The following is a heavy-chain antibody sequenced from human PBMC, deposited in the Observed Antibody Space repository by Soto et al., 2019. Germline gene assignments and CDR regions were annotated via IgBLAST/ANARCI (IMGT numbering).Heavy chain of an antibody. CDR2: IWYDGSNK. Sequence: QVQLVESGGGVVQPGRSLRLSCAASGFTFSSYGMHWVRQAPGKGLEWVAVIWYDGSNKYYADSVKGRFTISRDNSKNTLYLQMNSLRAEDTAVYYCARTDGELDAFDIWGQGTMVTVSS. D-gene: IGHD3-10*01. CDR3: ARTDGELDAFDI. V-gene: IGHV3-33*01. J-gene: IGHJ3*02. CDR1: GFTFSSYG.